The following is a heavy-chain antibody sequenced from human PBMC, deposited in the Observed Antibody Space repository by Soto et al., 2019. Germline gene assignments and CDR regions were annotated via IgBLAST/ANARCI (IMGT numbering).Heavy chain of an antibody. CDR3: AKARCITTDCYVPDY. D-gene: IGHD3-10*01. J-gene: IGHJ4*02. V-gene: IGHV3-23*01. CDR1: GFTFSTYT. Sequence: EVQLLESGGGLVQPGGSLRLSCVASGFTFSTYTMSWVRQAPGKGLEWVSAISGSGGRPSYADSVQGRFSISRDNPKNTLYLQMNGLRGEDTARYYCAKARCITTDCYVPDYWGQGTLVTVSS. CDR2: ISGSGGRP.